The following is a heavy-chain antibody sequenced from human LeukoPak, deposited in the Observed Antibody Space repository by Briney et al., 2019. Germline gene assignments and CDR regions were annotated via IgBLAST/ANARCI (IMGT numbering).Heavy chain of an antibody. CDR3: ARVWVDSSGSSEAFDI. CDR1: GFPFSSYV. V-gene: IGHV3-21*01. CDR2: ISTSSNYI. J-gene: IGHJ3*02. D-gene: IGHD3-22*01. Sequence: PGGSLRLSCAASGFPFSSYVMSWVRQAPGKGLEWVSSISTSSNYIYYAASVRGRFTISRDNAQSSLYLQMTSLRAEDTAVYYCARVWVDSSGSSEAFDIWGQGTMVTVSS.